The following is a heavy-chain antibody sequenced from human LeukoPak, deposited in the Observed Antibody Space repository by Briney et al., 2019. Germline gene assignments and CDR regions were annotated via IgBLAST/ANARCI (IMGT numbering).Heavy chain of an antibody. CDR1: GFTFSSYW. J-gene: IGHJ4*02. D-gene: IGHD2-2*01. V-gene: IGHV3-74*01. CDR3: ARAEMQVGSCTSTNCLFDH. Sequence: GGSLRLSCAASGFTFSSYWMHWVRQVPGKGLSWVSRIKTDGSDTTYADSVKGRFTISRDNARNTLFLQMNSLTVEDTAVYYCARAEMQVGSCTSTNCLFDHWGQGTLVTVSS. CDR2: IKTDGSDT.